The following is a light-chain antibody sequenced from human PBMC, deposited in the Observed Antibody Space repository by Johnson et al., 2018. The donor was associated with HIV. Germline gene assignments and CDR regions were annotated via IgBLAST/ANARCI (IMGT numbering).Light chain of an antibody. J-gene: IGLJ1*01. CDR1: SSNIGINY. Sequence: QSVLTQPPSVSAAPGQKVTISCFGSSSNIGINYVSWYQKLPGTAPKLLIYENKKRPSGIPDRFSGSKSGTSATLGITGLQTGDEADYYCGAWDSSLSAHFVFGTGTKVTVL. V-gene: IGLV1-51*01. CDR3: GAWDSSLSAHFV. CDR2: ENK.